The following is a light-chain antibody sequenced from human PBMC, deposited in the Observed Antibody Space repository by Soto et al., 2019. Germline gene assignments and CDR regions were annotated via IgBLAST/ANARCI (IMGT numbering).Light chain of an antibody. J-gene: IGLJ1*01. CDR1: SSNIGAGYD. Sequence: QSVLTQPPSVSGAPGQRVTISCTGSSSNIGAGYDVHWYQQLPGTAPKLLIYGNSNRPSGVPDRFSGSKSGTSASLAITGLQAEVEADYYCQSHDSSLSGLVFGTGTKLTVL. CDR3: QSHDSSLSGLV. CDR2: GNS. V-gene: IGLV1-40*01.